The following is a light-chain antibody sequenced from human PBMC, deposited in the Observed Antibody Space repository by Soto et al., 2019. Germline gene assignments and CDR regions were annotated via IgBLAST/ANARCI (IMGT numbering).Light chain of an antibody. Sequence: DIHMTHSPSSLSSAWVERVAITCRASQSISSYLNWYQQKPGKAPKLLIYAASSLQSGVPSRFSGSGSGTDFTLTISSLQPEDFATYYCQQSYSTPLTFGGGTKVDIK. J-gene: IGKJ4*01. CDR3: QQSYSTPLT. CDR1: QSISSY. CDR2: AAS. V-gene: IGKV1-39*01.